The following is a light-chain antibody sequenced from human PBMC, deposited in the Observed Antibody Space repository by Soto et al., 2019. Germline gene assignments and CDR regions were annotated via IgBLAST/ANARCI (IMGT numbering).Light chain of an antibody. V-gene: IGKV3-15*01. CDR3: QQRSNWPPWT. J-gene: IGKJ1*01. Sequence: EIVMTQSPVTLSVSPGERATLSCRASQSVRSNLAWYQQKPGQAPRLLMYDASTRATGIPARFSGSGSGTEFTLTISSLQSEDFAVYYCQQRSNWPPWTFGQGTKV. CDR2: DAS. CDR1: QSVRSN.